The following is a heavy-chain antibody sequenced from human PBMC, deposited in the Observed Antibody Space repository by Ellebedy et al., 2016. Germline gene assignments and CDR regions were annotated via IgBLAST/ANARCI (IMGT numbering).Heavy chain of an antibody. CDR2: ISSSSSYI. Sequence: GGSLRLSCAASGFTFSSYSMNWVRQAPGKGLEWVSSISSSSSYIYYADSVKGRFTISRDNAKNSLYLQMNSLRAEDTAVYYCARDPLTTVTTPPVTRGPYWGQGTLVTVSS. CDR3: ARDPLTTVTTPPVTRGPY. CDR1: GFTFSSYS. D-gene: IGHD4-11*01. V-gene: IGHV3-21*01. J-gene: IGHJ4*02.